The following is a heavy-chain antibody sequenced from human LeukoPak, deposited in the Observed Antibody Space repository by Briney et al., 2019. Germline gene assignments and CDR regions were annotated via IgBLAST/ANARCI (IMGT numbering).Heavy chain of an antibody. CDR2: VSSNVYST. CDR3: VKDSKSSGWYVPPNFDY. CDR1: GFTFSTYA. V-gene: IGHV3-64D*09. J-gene: IGHJ4*02. Sequence: PGGSLRLSCSASGFTFSTYAMHWVRQAPGKGLEYVSSVSSNVYSTHYADSVKGRFAISRDNSKNTLYLKMSSLRTEDTAVYYCVKDSKSSGWYVPPNFDYWGQGTLVTVSS. D-gene: IGHD6-19*01.